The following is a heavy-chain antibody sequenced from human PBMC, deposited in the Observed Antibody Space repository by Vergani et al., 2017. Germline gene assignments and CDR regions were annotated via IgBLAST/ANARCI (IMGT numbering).Heavy chain of an antibody. D-gene: IGHD4-17*01. CDR3: ARRHDDYGDYHFDS. J-gene: IGHJ4*02. V-gene: IGHV5-51*01. Sequence: EVQLVQSGAEVKKPGESVKISCKGSGYRFTTYWIAWVRQMPGKGLEWMGIIYPGDSDTRYSPSFQGQVTISADKSISTAYLQWSSLKASGTAMYFCARRHDDYGDYHFDSWGQGTLVTVSS. CDR2: IYPGDSDT. CDR1: GYRFTTYW.